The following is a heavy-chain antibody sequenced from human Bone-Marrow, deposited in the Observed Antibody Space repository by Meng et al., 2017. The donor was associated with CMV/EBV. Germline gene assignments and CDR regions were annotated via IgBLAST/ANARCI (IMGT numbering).Heavy chain of an antibody. CDR1: GFTFSDYY. CDR3: ARMHYRTGAGLNLYYYYGMDV. Sequence: GGSLRLSCAASGFTFSDYYMSWIRPAPGKGLEWVSYISSSGSTIYYADSVKGRFTISRDNAKNSLYRQMNSLSAEDTAVYYCARMHYRTGAGLNLYYYYGMDVWGQGTTVTVSS. J-gene: IGHJ6*02. D-gene: IGHD1-14*01. V-gene: IGHV3-11*01. CDR2: ISSSGSTI.